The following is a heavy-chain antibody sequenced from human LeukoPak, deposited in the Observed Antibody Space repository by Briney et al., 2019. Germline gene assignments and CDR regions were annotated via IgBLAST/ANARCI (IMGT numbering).Heavy chain of an antibody. CDR1: GDSISSSSYY. CDR2: IYYSGST. CDR3: ARLMITGTTDY. V-gene: IGHV4-39*01. Sequence: SETLYLTCTVSGDSISSSSYYWGWIRQPPGKGLEWIGSIYYSGSTYYNPSLKSRVTISVDTSKNQFSLKLSSVTAADTAVYYCARLMITGTTDYWGQGTLVTVSS. D-gene: IGHD1-20*01. J-gene: IGHJ4*02.